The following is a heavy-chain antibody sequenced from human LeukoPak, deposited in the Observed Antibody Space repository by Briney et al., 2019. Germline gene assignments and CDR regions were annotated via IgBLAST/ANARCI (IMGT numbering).Heavy chain of an antibody. Sequence: GGSLRLSCAASGFTISSYWMDWVRQTPGKGLEGLANINEDGSRRYYVESVKGRFTISRDNSKNTLYLQMNSLRAEDTAVYYCAVSDDYGDYAPDYWGQGTLVTVSS. D-gene: IGHD4-17*01. V-gene: IGHV3-7*01. J-gene: IGHJ4*02. CDR2: INEDGSRR. CDR1: GFTISSYW. CDR3: AVSDDYGDYAPDY.